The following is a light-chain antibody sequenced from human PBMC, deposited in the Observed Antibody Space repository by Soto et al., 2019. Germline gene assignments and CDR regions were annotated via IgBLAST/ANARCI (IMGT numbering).Light chain of an antibody. Sequence: EIVLRQSPGTLSLSPGETATLSCXASQSVSSSYLAWYQQKPGQAPRLXXYGASSRATGIPDRFSGSGSGTDFTLTISRLEPEDFAVYYCQQYGSSLSITFGQGTRLEIK. CDR3: QQYGSSLSIT. V-gene: IGKV3-20*01. J-gene: IGKJ5*01. CDR2: GAS. CDR1: QSVSSSY.